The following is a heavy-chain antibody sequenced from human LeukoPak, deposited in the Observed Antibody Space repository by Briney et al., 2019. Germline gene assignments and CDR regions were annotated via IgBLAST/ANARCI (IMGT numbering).Heavy chain of an antibody. Sequence: GGSLRLSCAASGFTFSNYWMHWVRQAPGKGLVWVSRINSGGSSTTSADSVKGRFTISRDNAKNTLYLQMNSLRAEDTAVYYCAKAGATVIDYWGQGTLVTVSS. CDR2: INSGGSST. CDR1: GFTFSNYW. CDR3: AKAGATVIDY. V-gene: IGHV3-74*01. J-gene: IGHJ4*02. D-gene: IGHD4-17*01.